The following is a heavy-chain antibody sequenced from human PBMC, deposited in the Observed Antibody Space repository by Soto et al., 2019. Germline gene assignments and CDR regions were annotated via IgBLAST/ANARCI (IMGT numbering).Heavy chain of an antibody. CDR2: INPNFGSA. CDR3: ATYYTAVAYFEN. J-gene: IGHJ4*02. CDR1: GDPSSYSA. Sequence: QVRVVQSGAEVRKPGSSVKVSCTASGDPSSYSAIGWLRQAPGQGLEWMGGINPNFGSAIYAQKFQGRTTITAHYMELNDLRSEDTAIYFCATYYTAVAYFENWGQGTRVTVSS. D-gene: IGHD3-3*01. V-gene: IGHV1-69*01.